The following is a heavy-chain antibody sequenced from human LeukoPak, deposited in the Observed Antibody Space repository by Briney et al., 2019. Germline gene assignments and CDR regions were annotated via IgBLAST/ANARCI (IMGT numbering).Heavy chain of an antibody. CDR2: IYPGDSDT. D-gene: IGHD3-22*01. Sequence: GESLKISCKGSGYSLTSYWIGWVRQMPGKGLEWMGIIYPGDSDTRYGPSFQGQVTISADKSISTAYLQWSSLKASDTAMYYCARFGRDYYDSSGYPYYFDYWGQGTLVTVSS. V-gene: IGHV5-51*01. CDR1: GYSLTSYW. J-gene: IGHJ4*02. CDR3: ARFGRDYYDSSGYPYYFDY.